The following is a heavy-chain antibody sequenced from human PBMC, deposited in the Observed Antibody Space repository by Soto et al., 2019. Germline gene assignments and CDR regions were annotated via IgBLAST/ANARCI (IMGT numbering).Heavy chain of an antibody. CDR2: IHAGNGET. Sequence: QVQLVQSGAEVKKPGASVRVSCKASGYTFSKYAVHWVRQAPGQRLEWMGWIHAGNGETKYSQNFQGRVTMTRDKSATTAYMELSTLTSEDTAVYYCARRGYDASFDFWGQGALVTVAS. D-gene: IGHD5-12*01. CDR1: GYTFSKYA. CDR3: ARRGYDASFDF. V-gene: IGHV1-3*01. J-gene: IGHJ4*02.